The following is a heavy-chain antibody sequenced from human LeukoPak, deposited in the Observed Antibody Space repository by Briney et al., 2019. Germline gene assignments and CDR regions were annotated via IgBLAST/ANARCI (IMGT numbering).Heavy chain of an antibody. CDR3: ARAPGSGWSYYFDY. D-gene: IGHD6-19*01. Sequence: GGSLRLSCAASGFTFSDYYMSWVRQAQGKGLEWVSYISSSGSTIYYADSVKGRFTISRDNAKNSLYLQMNSLRAEDTAVYYCARAPGSGWSYYFDYWGQGTLVTVSS. J-gene: IGHJ4*02. CDR1: GFTFSDYY. V-gene: IGHV3-11*04. CDR2: ISSSGSTI.